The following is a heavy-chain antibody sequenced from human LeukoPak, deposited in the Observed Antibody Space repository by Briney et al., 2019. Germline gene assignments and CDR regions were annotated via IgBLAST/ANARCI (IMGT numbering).Heavy chain of an antibody. CDR1: GFTFSSYA. Sequence: GGSLRLSCAASGFTFSSYAMSWGGQAPGKGLEWVSAISGSGGSTYYADSVKGRFTISRDNSKNPLYLQMNSLRAEDTAVYYCAKARRITIPCAFDIWGQGTMVTVSS. V-gene: IGHV3-23*01. CDR2: ISGSGGST. D-gene: IGHD3-3*01. CDR3: AKARRITIPCAFDI. J-gene: IGHJ3*02.